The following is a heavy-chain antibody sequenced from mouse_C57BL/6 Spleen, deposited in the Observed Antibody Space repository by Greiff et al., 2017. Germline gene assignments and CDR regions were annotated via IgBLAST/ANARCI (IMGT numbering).Heavy chain of an antibody. CDR3: AREGNPFFDY. CDR2: IHPNSGST. J-gene: IGHJ2*01. D-gene: IGHD2-1*01. CDR1: GYTFTSYW. Sequence: QVHVKQPGAELVKPGASVKLTCKASGYTFTSYWMHWVKQRPGQGLEWIGMIHPNSGSTNYNEKFKSKATLTVDKSSSTAYMQLSSLTSEDSAVYYCAREGNPFFDYWGQGTTLTVSS. V-gene: IGHV1-64*01.